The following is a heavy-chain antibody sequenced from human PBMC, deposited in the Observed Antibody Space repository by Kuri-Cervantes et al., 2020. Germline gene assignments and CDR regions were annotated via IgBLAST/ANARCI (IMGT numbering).Heavy chain of an antibody. V-gene: IGHV3-53*01. CDR2: IYSGGST. J-gene: IGHJ4*02. Sequence: GGSLRLSCAASGFTASNNYMSWVRQAPGKGLEWVSVIYSGGSTYYADSVKGRFTDSRDNCKNTLYLQMNSLRAEDTAVYCCAKWRVAGSGNFDYWGQGTLVTVSS. CDR1: GFTASNNY. D-gene: IGHD2-15*01. CDR3: AKWRVAGSGNFDY.